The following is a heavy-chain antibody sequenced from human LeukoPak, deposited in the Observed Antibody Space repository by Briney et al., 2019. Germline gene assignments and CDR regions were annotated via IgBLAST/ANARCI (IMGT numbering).Heavy chain of an antibody. CDR3: AKSPGVSVAAADTGMFDY. D-gene: IGHD6-13*01. CDR1: GFTFSSYA. J-gene: IGHJ4*02. CDR2: ISGSGGST. V-gene: IGHV3-23*01. Sequence: GGSLRLSCAASGFTFSSYAMRWVRQAPGKGLEWVSVISGSGGSTYYADSVKGRFTISRDNYKNTLYLQMKSLRAEDTAVYYCAKSPGVSVAAADTGMFDYWGQGTLVTVSS.